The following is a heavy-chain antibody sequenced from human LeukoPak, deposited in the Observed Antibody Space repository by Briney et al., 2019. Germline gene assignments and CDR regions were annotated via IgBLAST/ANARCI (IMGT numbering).Heavy chain of an antibody. CDR2: ISWNSGSI. CDR3: AKASTERYSSGFDWFDP. Sequence: GGSLRLSCAASGFTFDDYAMHWVRQAPGKGLEWVSGISWNSGSIGYADSVKGRFTISRDNAKNSLYLQMNSLRAEDTALYYCAKASTERYSSGFDWFDPWGQGTLVTVSS. D-gene: IGHD6-19*01. CDR1: GFTFDDYA. J-gene: IGHJ5*02. V-gene: IGHV3-9*01.